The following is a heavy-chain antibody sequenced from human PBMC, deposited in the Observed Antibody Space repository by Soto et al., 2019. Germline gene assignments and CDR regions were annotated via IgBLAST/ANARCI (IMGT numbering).Heavy chain of an antibody. CDR2: IYYSGST. D-gene: IGHD3-3*01. V-gene: IGHV4-39*01. CDR3: ARRHRVTTFGVVTQDY. Sequence: SETLSLTCTVSGGSISSSSYYWGWIRQPPGKGLEWIGSIYYSGSTYYNPSLKSRVTISVDTSKNQFSLKLSSVTAADTAVYYCARRHRVTTFGVVTQDYWGQGTLVTVSS. J-gene: IGHJ4*02. CDR1: GGSISSSSYY.